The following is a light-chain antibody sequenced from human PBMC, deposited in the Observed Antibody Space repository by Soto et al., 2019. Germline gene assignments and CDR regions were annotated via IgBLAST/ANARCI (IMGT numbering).Light chain of an antibody. CDR2: GAS. CDR3: QQYGSSLSIT. V-gene: IGKV3-20*01. J-gene: IGKJ5*01. CDR1: QSVSSSD. Sequence: EIVLTQSPGTLSLSPGERATLSCRASQSVSSSDLAWYQQKPGQAPRLLIYGASSRATGIPDRFSGSRSGTDFTLTISRLEPEDFAVYYCQQYGSSLSITFGQGTRLEIK.